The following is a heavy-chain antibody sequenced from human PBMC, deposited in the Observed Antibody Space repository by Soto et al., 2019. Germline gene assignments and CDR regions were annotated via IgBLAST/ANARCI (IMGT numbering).Heavy chain of an antibody. CDR2: IKQDGSEK. J-gene: IGHJ4*02. Sequence: GWSLRLSWAASVFTFSSSCMTWVRQSPGKGLGWVANIKQDGSEKYYVDSVKGRFTISRDNAKNSLYLQMNRLRAEDTAVYYCARDGRYNWNDDARGGGYWGQGTLVTVSS. CDR3: ARDGRYNWNDDARGGGY. CDR1: VFTFSSSC. V-gene: IGHV3-7*03. D-gene: IGHD1-1*01.